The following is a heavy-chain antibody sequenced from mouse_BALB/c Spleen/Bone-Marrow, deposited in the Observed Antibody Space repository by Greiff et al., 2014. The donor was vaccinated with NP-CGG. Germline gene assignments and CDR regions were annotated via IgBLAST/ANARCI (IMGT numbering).Heavy chain of an antibody. V-gene: IGHV1-9*01. D-gene: IGHD1-1*01. CDR2: ILPGSGST. J-gene: IGHJ1*01. CDR1: GYTFSSYW. CDR3: AREDGLWYFDV. Sequence: VQLVESGAELMKPRASVEISCKATGYTFSSYWIEWVKQRPGHGLEWIGEILPGSGSTNYNEKFKGKATFTADTSSNTAYMQLSSLTSEDSAVYYCAREDGLWYFDVWGAGTTVTVSS.